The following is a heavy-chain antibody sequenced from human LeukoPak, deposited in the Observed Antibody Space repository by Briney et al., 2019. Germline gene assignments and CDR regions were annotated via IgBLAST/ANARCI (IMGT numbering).Heavy chain of an antibody. CDR1: GFTFSSHV. Sequence: GGSLRLSCAASGFTFSSHVMSWVRQAPGKGLEWVSAISNSGDSTFYADSVKGRLTISRDNSKSTLYLQMNSLRAEDTAVYYCASTGYGVRDYWGQGTLVTVSS. CDR3: ASTGYGVRDY. V-gene: IGHV3-23*01. D-gene: IGHD4-17*01. CDR2: ISNSGDST. J-gene: IGHJ4*02.